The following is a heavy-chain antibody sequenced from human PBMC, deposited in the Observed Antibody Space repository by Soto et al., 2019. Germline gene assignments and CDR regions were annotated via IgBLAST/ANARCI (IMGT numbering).Heavy chain of an antibody. D-gene: IGHD6-13*01. CDR1: SFSLYS. Sequence: GGSLRLSCNFSFSLYSMDWVRQAPGKGLEWVAVITCGSAYIYYADSVKGRFTISRDNAKNTLYLQMNSLRAEDTAVYYCARGAEVKQQLVPTTSWGQGTLVTVSS. V-gene: IGHV3-30-3*01. CDR2: ITCGSAYI. J-gene: IGHJ5*02. CDR3: ARGAEVKQQLVPTTS.